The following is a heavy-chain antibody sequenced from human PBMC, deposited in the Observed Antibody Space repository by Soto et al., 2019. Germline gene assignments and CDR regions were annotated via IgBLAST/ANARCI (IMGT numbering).Heavy chain of an antibody. CDR3: VKDDRILGRRYFDL. J-gene: IGHJ2*01. CDR2: INSDGSST. V-gene: IGHV3-74*01. CDR1: GFTFSSYW. Sequence: PGGSLRLSCAASGFTFSSYWMHWVRQAPGKGLVWVSRINSDGSSTSYADSVKGRFTISRDNAKNTLFLQMNSLRVEDTAVYYCVKDDRILGRRYFDLWGRGTLVTVSS. D-gene: IGHD2-15*01.